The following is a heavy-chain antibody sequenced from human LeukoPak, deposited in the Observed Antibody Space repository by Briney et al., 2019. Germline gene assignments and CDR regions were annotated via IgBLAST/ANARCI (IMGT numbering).Heavy chain of an antibody. CDR3: ARGGVNPVDH. Sequence: GGSLRLSCAASGFPFNSFWMHWVRQAPGKGLVWVSDMNEYSTTIRYADSVKGRFTISRDNAKSILYLQMNNLRAEDTAMYFCARGGVNPVDHWGQGTLVTDSS. CDR1: GFPFNSFW. CDR2: MNEYSTTI. D-gene: IGHD1-14*01. V-gene: IGHV3-74*01. J-gene: IGHJ4*02.